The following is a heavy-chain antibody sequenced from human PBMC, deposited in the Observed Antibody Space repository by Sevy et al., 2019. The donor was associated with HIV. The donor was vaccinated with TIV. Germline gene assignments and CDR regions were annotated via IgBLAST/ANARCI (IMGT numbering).Heavy chain of an antibody. CDR3: AKALNPALESMIEVIFRTLKGFDV. D-gene: IGHD3-22*01. CDR1: GFTFNTHA. J-gene: IGHJ3*01. Sequence: GGSLRLSCAASGFTFNTHAMNWVRLAPVKGLEWVSVVRGTGSSTDYADSVKGRFTISRDNSKNSLYLQMNSLTDDDTVVYYCAKALNPALESMIEVIFRTLKGFDVWGQGTMVTVSS. CDR2: VRGTGSST. V-gene: IGHV3-23*01.